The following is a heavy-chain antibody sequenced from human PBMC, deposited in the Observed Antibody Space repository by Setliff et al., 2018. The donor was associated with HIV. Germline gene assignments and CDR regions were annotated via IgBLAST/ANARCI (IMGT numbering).Heavy chain of an antibody. CDR2: VYYSGSI. CDR1: GDSFSSGTYY. D-gene: IGHD6-19*01. J-gene: IGHJ4*02. CDR3: ARLGTSGWYSYFDY. V-gene: IGHV4-39*01. Sequence: SETLSLTCSVSGDSFSSGTYYWGWIRQPPGKGLEWIGSVYYSGSIDYNPSLKSRVTRFMDTAKSQFSLKLTSVTAADTSIYHCARLGTSGWYSYFDYWGQGILVTVSS.